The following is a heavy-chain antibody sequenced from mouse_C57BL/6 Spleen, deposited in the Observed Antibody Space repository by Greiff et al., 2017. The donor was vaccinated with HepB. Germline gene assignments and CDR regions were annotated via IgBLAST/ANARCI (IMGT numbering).Heavy chain of an antibody. J-gene: IGHJ3*01. V-gene: IGHV5-4*01. D-gene: IGHD1-1*01. CDR1: GFTFSSYA. Sequence: EVKLVESGGGLVKPGGSLKLSCAASGFTFSSYAMSWVRPTPEKRLEWVASISDGGSYTYYPDNVKGRFTMSRDNAKHNLYLQMSHLKSEDTAMYYCARDQYYYGSSSAWFAYWGQGTLVTVSA. CDR3: ARDQYYYGSSSAWFAY. CDR2: ISDGGSYT.